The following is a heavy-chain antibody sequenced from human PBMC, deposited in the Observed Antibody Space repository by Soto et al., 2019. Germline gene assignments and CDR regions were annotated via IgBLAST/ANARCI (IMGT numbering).Heavy chain of an antibody. V-gene: IGHV5-10-1*01. CDR2: IDPRDSYT. J-gene: IGHJ4*01. D-gene: IGHD2-2*02. CDR3: ARSYCLPNSCYNGYFEY. CDR1: GYSFTNNW. Sequence: PGESLQISCKGSGYSFTNNWISCVRQMPGKGLEWMGRIDPRDSYTNYSPSFQGRVTISVDKSDNTSYLQWNSLKASDSAMYFCARSYCLPNSCYNGYFEYWGRGTLVTVSS.